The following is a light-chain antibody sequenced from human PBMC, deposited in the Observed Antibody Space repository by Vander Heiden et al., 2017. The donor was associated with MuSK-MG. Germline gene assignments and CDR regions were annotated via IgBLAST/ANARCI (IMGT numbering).Light chain of an antibody. CDR1: SSDVGGYNS. Sequence: ALTHPASVSGSPGQSVTTSCTATSSDVGGYNSVCWYQQHPGKAPKLMIYEVSNRPSGVSNRFSGSKSGNTASLTISGLQADDEADYYCSSYTSSSTVVFGGGTKVTVL. J-gene: IGLJ2*01. CDR3: SSYTSSSTVV. V-gene: IGLV2-14*01. CDR2: EVS.